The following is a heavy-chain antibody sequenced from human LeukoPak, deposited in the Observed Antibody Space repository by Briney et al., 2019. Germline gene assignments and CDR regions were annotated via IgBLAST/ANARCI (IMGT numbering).Heavy chain of an antibody. V-gene: IGHV4-34*01. CDR1: GGSFSGYY. CDR3: ARGLGSRPDFDY. Sequence: PSETLSLTCAVSGGSFSGYYWSWIRQPPGKGLEWIWEINHSGSTNYNPSLKSRVTISVDTSKNQFSLKLSSVTAADTAVYYCARGLGSRPDFDYWGQGTLVTVSS. J-gene: IGHJ4*02. D-gene: IGHD2-2*01. CDR2: INHSGST.